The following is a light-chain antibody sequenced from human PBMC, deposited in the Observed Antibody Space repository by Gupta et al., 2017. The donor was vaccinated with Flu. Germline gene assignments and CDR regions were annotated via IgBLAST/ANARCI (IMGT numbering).Light chain of an antibody. CDR3: CSDAVSDTYV. Sequence: QSALPPPRTESGSPGRTVNIPCTGTSSDVGGYNYVYWDQPHPGKATKLIIYDVSKRPPGVPDRFSGSKSGNTASLTISGCQAEDEADYYGCSDAVSDTYVFGTGTKVTVL. J-gene: IGLJ1*01. CDR1: SSDVGGYNY. CDR2: DVS. V-gene: IGLV2-11*01.